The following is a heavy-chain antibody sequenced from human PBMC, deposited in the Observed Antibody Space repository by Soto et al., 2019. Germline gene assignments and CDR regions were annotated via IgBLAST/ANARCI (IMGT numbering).Heavy chain of an antibody. D-gene: IGHD3-22*01. J-gene: IGHJ6*02. CDR1: GFTVSSNY. CDR2: IYSDGST. Sequence: EVQLVESRGGLVQPGGSLRLSCAASGFTVSSNYMSWVRQAPGKGLEWVSVIYSDGSTYYADSVKGRFTISRHNSKNTLYLQMNSLRAEDTAVYYCARDPYYDSSGYLASNGMDVWGQGTTVTVSS. V-gene: IGHV3-53*04. CDR3: ARDPYYDSSGYLASNGMDV.